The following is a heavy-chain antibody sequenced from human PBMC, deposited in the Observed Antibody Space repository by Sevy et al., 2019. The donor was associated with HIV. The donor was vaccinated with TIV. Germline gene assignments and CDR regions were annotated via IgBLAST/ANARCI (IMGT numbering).Heavy chain of an antibody. Sequence: ASVKVSCKASGYTFTSYGISWVRQAPGQGLEWMGWISAYNGNTNYAQKLQGRVTMTTDTSTSTAYMELRSLRSDDTAVYYCARDWNCSSTSCYTGYFQHWGQGTLVTVSS. D-gene: IGHD2-2*02. CDR1: GYTFTSYG. CDR2: ISAYNGNT. CDR3: ARDWNCSSTSCYTGYFQH. V-gene: IGHV1-18*01. J-gene: IGHJ1*01.